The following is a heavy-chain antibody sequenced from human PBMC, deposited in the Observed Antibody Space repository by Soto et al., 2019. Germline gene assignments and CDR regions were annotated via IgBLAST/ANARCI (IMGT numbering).Heavy chain of an antibody. CDR3: AREVQVHTPAFVY. CDR1: GGTFNTYA. Sequence: QVQLVQSGAEMKKPGSSVKVSCQSSGGTFNTYAMNWVRQAPGQGPEWMGDISPMFGAANYAPKFQGRVTIPADESTGTSYMQLSSLTSEATALYFCAREVQVHTPAFVYWGQGTLVTVSS. CDR2: ISPMFGAA. D-gene: IGHD3-10*01. J-gene: IGHJ4*02. V-gene: IGHV1-69*19.